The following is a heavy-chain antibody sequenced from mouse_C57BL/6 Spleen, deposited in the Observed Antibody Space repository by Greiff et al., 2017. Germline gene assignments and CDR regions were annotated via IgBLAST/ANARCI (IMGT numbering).Heavy chain of an antibody. CDR1: GYSITSGYY. CDR3: AKVSSGYYYAMDY. Sequence: EVQLQQSGPGLVKPSQSLSLTCSVTGYSITSGYYWYWIRQFPGNKLEWMGYISYDGSNNYNPSLKNRISITRDTAKNQFYLKLNSVTTEDTATYYFAKVSSGYYYAMDYWGQGTSVTVSS. J-gene: IGHJ4*01. V-gene: IGHV3-6*01. CDR2: ISYDGSN. D-gene: IGHD3-2*02.